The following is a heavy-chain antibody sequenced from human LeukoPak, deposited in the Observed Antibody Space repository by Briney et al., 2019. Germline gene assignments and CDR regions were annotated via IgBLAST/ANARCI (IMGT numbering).Heavy chain of an antibody. Sequence: ASVKVSCKASGYTFTNYDIYWVRQATGQGLEWMGWMNPNSGNTAYAQMFQGRVTMTRNTSIGTAYMELSSLRSEDTAVYYCARGLRPSWTWGQGTLVTVSS. J-gene: IGHJ5*02. D-gene: IGHD3-3*01. V-gene: IGHV1-8*01. CDR1: GYTFTNYD. CDR3: ARGLRPSWT. CDR2: MNPNSGNT.